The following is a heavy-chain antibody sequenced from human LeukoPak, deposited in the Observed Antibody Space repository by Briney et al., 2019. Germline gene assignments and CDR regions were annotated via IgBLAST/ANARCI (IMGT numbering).Heavy chain of an antibody. V-gene: IGHV3-21*01. CDR2: ISSSSSYI. D-gene: IGHD6-13*01. Sequence: PGGSLRLSCAASGFTFSSYSMNWVRQAPGKGLEWVSSISSSSSYIYYADSVRGRFTISRDNAKNSLYLQMNSLRAEDTAVYYCARDGDSSNFLDYWGQGTLVTVSS. CDR3: ARDGDSSNFLDY. J-gene: IGHJ4*02. CDR1: GFTFSSYS.